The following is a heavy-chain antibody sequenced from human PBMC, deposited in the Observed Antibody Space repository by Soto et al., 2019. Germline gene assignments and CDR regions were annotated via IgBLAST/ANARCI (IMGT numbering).Heavy chain of an antibody. CDR3: ARDDANRGVLDY. D-gene: IGHD3-10*01. CDR1: GFTFSSYG. J-gene: IGHJ4*02. Sequence: QVQLVESGGGVVQPGRSLRLSCAASGFTFSSYGMHWVRQAPGKGLEWVAVIWYDGSNKYYADSVKGRFTISRDNSKNTLYLQMNSLRAEDTAVYYCARDDANRGVLDYWGQGTLVTVSS. CDR2: IWYDGSNK. V-gene: IGHV3-33*01.